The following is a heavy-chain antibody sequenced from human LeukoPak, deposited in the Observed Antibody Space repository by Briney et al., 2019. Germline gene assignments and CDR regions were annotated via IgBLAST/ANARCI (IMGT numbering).Heavy chain of an antibody. CDR1: GFTFSSYG. CDR3: AKDPSSYYYDSSGYYGDY. Sequence: GGSLRLSCAASGFTFSSYGMHWVRQAPGKGLEWVAVIWYDGSNKYYADSVKGRFTISRDNSKNTLYLQMNSLRAEDTAVYYCAKDPSSYYYDSSGYYGDYWGQGTLVTVSS. V-gene: IGHV3-30*02. CDR2: IWYDGSNK. D-gene: IGHD3-22*01. J-gene: IGHJ4*02.